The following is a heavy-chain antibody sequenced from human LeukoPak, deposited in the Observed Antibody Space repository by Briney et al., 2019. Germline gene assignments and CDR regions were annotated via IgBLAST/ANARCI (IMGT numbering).Heavy chain of an antibody. CDR2: IYYSGST. CDR3: ARVGATTGIY. Sequence: RASETLSLTCTVSGGSISSGGYYWSWIRQHPGKGLEWIGYIYYSGSTYYNPSLKSRVTISVDTSKNQFSLKLSSVTAADTAVYYCARVGATTGIYWGQGTLVTVSS. V-gene: IGHV4-31*03. J-gene: IGHJ4*02. D-gene: IGHD1-26*01. CDR1: GGSISSGGYY.